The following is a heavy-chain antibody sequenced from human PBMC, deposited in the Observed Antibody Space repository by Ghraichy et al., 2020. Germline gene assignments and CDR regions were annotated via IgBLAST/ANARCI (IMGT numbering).Heavy chain of an antibody. D-gene: IGHD6-13*01. CDR2: ISYDGSNK. V-gene: IGHV3-30-3*01. J-gene: IGHJ6*03. Sequence: GGSLRLSCAASGFTFSSYAMHWVRQAPGKGLEWVAVISYDGSNKYYADSVKGRFTISRDNSKNTLYLQMNSLRAEDTAVYYCARDRVSSSSWPGYMDVWGKGTTVTVSS. CDR3: ARDRVSSSSWPGYMDV. CDR1: GFTFSSYA.